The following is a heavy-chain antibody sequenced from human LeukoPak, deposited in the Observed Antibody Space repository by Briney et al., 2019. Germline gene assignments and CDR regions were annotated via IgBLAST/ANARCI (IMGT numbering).Heavy chain of an antibody. J-gene: IGHJ3*02. V-gene: IGHV3-23*01. CDR1: GFTFSSYA. CDR3: ARDQSMIDAFDI. D-gene: IGHD3-22*01. CDR2: ISGSGGST. Sequence: GGSLRLSCAASGFTFSSYAMSWVRQAPGKGLEWVSAISGSGGSTYYADSVKGRFTISRDNAKNSLYLQMNSLRAEDTAVYYCARDQSMIDAFDIWGQGTMVTVSS.